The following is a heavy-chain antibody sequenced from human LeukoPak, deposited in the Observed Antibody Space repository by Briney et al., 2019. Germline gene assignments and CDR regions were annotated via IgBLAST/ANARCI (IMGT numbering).Heavy chain of an antibody. V-gene: IGHV4-34*01. CDR3: ARRSGDGYNFVLYYFDY. CDR1: GGSFSGYY. J-gene: IGHJ4*02. CDR2: INHSGST. Sequence: PSETLSLTCAVYGGSFSGYYWSWIRQPPGKGLEWIGEINHSGSTNYNPSLKSRVTISVDTSKNQFSLKLSSVTAADTAVYYCARRSGDGYNFVLYYFDYWGQGTLVTVSS. D-gene: IGHD5-24*01.